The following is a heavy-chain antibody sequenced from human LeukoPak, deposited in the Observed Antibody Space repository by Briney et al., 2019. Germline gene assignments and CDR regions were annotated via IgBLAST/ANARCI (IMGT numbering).Heavy chain of an antibody. V-gene: IGHV3-23*01. CDR2: ISGSGGST. CDR3: AKEASFSGSYYKYFDY. CDR1: GFTFSSYA. Sequence: PGGSLRLSCAASGFTFSSYAMSWVRQAPGKGLEWVSAISGSGGSTYYADSVKGRFTISRDNSKNTLYLQMNSLRAEDTAVYYCAKEASFSGSYYKYFDYWGQGTLVTVSS. D-gene: IGHD3-10*01. J-gene: IGHJ4*02.